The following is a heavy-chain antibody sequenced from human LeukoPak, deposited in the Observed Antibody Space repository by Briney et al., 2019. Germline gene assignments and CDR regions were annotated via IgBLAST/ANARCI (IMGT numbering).Heavy chain of an antibody. D-gene: IGHD5-24*01. CDR3: VRHVTTGFNLFEY. Sequence: PSETLSLTCSVSGASISDYYWSWIRQSPGKGLECIGYFYFSGTSTFNPSLQSRVTMSVDASKNQFSLKLTSVTAADTAVYYCVRHVTTGFNLFEYWGQGTLVTVSS. J-gene: IGHJ4*02. CDR2: FYFSGTS. CDR1: GASISDYY. V-gene: IGHV4-59*08.